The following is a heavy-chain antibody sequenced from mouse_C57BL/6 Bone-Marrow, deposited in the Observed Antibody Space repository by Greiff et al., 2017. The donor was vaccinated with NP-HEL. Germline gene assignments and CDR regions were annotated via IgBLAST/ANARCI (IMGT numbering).Heavy chain of an antibody. CDR2: IIPNHGGT. Sequence: EVQLQQSGPELVKPGASVKISCKASGYTFTDYYMNWVKLSPGQSLEWIGDIIPNHGGTSYNQKFKGKATLTVDKSSGTAYMELRSLTSEDSAVYYCARAPYYDYDGAMDYWGQGTSVTVSS. CDR3: ARAPYYDYDGAMDY. V-gene: IGHV1-26*01. D-gene: IGHD2-4*01. CDR1: GYTFTDYY. J-gene: IGHJ4*01.